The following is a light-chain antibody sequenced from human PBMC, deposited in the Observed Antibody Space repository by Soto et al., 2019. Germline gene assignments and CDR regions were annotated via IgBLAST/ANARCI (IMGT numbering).Light chain of an antibody. V-gene: IGKV3-20*01. CDR1: QSISRN. Sequence: EIVMTQSPATLSVSPGEGGTLSCRASQSISRNLACYQQKPGQAPRLLIYGASIRATGIPDRFSGSGSGTDFTLTISRLEPEDFAVYYCQQYGSSGTFGQGTKVDIK. CDR3: QQYGSSGT. CDR2: GAS. J-gene: IGKJ1*01.